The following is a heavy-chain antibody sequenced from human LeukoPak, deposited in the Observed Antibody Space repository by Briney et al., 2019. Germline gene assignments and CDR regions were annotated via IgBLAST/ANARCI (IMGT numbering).Heavy chain of an antibody. CDR2: INSDGSST. CDR3: VRGQGYSYGAY. J-gene: IGHJ4*02. D-gene: IGHD5-18*01. CDR1: GFTFSRYW. V-gene: IGHV3-74*01. Sequence: RGSLRLSCAASGFTFSRYWIHWVRQAPGKGLVWVSRINSDGSSTTYADSVKGRFTISRDNAKNTLYLQMNSLRAEDTAVYCCVRGQGYSYGAYWGQGTLVTVSS.